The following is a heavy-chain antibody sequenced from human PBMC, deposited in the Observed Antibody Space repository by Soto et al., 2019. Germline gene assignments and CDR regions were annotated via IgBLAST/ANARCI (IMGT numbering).Heavy chain of an antibody. CDR1: GYSFTNND. CDR3: ARMATFGSLNWFDP. D-gene: IGHD3-16*01. CDR2: MNPGSGDT. J-gene: IGHJ5*02. Sequence: ASVKVSCKASGYSFTNNDVSWVRQATGQGLERMGWMNPGSGDTGHAQKFQGRVTMTRDISIATAYMEPSSLRSDDTAIYFCARMATFGSLNWFDPWGQGTQVTVSS. V-gene: IGHV1-8*01.